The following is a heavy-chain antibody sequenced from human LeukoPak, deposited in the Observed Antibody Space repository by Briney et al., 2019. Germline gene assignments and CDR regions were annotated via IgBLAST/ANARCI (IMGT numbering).Heavy chain of an antibody. J-gene: IGHJ4*02. V-gene: IGHV3-20*04. Sequence: PGXXLRLSCAASGFTFDDYGMSWVRHAPGKGLEWVSGINWNGGSTDYADCVKGRFAISRDNAKNSLYLQMNSLRAEDTALYYCARGRGYSYGFPLGYWGQGTLVTVSS. CDR3: ARGRGYSYGFPLGY. D-gene: IGHD5-18*01. CDR1: GFTFDDYG. CDR2: INWNGGST.